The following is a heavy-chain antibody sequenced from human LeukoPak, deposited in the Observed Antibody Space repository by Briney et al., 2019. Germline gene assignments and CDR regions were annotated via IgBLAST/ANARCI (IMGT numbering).Heavy chain of an antibody. CDR2: INPSGNST. D-gene: IGHD6-13*01. J-gene: IGHJ4*02. Sequence: ASVKVSCKASGYTFTNYYMHWVRQAPGQGLERMGIINPSGNSTRYQQKFQDRVTMTRETSTRTVYMELSSLRSEDTAMYYCARGYSSTYRIDYWGQGTLVTVSS. V-gene: IGHV1-46*01. CDR1: GYTFTNYY. CDR3: ARGYSSTYRIDY.